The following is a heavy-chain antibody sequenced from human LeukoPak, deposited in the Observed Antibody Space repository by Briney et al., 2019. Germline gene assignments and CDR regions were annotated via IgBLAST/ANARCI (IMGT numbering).Heavy chain of an antibody. V-gene: IGHV5-51*01. Sequence: GESLKISCKGSGYNFPSYWIGWARQMPGKGLEWMGVIDPHDSDTRYSPSFRGLVTISADKSTTTAYLQWTSLKASDTAMYYCVRVLSSSWFDFDYWGQGTLVTVSS. J-gene: IGHJ4*02. D-gene: IGHD6-13*01. CDR1: GYNFPSYW. CDR3: VRVLSSSWFDFDY. CDR2: IDPHDSDT.